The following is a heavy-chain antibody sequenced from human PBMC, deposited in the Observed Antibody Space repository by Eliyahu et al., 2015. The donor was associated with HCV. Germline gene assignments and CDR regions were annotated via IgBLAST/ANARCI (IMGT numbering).Heavy chain of an antibody. V-gene: IGHV1-69*01. CDR3: ARDTVMDPNRVLIAAAGTGGVDY. J-gene: IGHJ4*02. D-gene: IGHD6-13*01. CDR2: IIPIFGTA. Sequence: LEWMGGIIPIFGTANYAQKFQGRVTITADESTSTAYMELSSLRSEDTAVYYCARDTVMDPNRVLIAAAGTGGVDYWGQGTLVTVSS.